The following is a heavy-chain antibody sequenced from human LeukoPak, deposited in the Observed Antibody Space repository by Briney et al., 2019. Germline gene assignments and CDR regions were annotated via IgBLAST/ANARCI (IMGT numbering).Heavy chain of an antibody. CDR2: IIPILGIA. Sequence: SVKVSCKASGGTFSSYTISWVRQAPGQGLEWMGRIIPILGIANYAQKFQGRVTITADKSTSTAYMELSSLRSEDTAVYYCAIHRYYYDSSGYSFDYWGQGTLVTVSS. CDR1: GGTFSSYT. V-gene: IGHV1-69*02. D-gene: IGHD3-22*01. CDR3: AIHRYYYDSSGYSFDY. J-gene: IGHJ4*02.